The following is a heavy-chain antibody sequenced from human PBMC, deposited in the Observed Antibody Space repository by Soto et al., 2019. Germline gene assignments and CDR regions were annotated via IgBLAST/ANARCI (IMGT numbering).Heavy chain of an antibody. CDR3: ARSAKKTWLPDF. Sequence: ASVKVSCKASGFSFIDYSILWVRQAPGQSLEWLGWINAGNGNTKYSHKFQDRVTITSDTSATTTYMELRSLRSEDTAVFYCARSAKKTWLPDFWGQGTLVTVSS. V-gene: IGHV1-3*01. CDR2: INAGNGNT. J-gene: IGHJ1*01. D-gene: IGHD5-12*01. CDR1: GFSFIDYS.